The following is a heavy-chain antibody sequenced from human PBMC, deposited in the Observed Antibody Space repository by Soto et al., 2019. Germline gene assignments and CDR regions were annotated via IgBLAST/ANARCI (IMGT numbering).Heavy chain of an antibody. CDR2: IYYSGIT. CDR3: ARGRITGTTEVRYFDY. Sequence: SETLSLTCTVSGGSISSGGYYWSWIRQHPGKGLEWIGYIYYSGITYYNPSLKSRVTISVDTSKNQFSLELSSVTAADTAVYYCARGRITGTTEVRYFDYWGQGTLVTVSS. V-gene: IGHV4-31*03. CDR1: GGSISSGGYY. J-gene: IGHJ4*02. D-gene: IGHD1-7*01.